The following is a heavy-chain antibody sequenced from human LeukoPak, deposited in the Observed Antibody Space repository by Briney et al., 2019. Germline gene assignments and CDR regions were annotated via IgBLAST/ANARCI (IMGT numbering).Heavy chain of an antibody. J-gene: IGHJ6*03. D-gene: IGHD3-10*01. CDR2: IYTSGST. CDR1: GGSISSGSYY. CDR3: ARITMVRGVIGLGYYYYYMDV. V-gene: IGHV4-61*02. Sequence: PSETLSLTCTVSGGSISSGSYYWSWIRQPAGTGLEWIGRIYTSGSTNYNPSLKSRVTISVDTSKNQFSLKLSSVTAADTAVYYCARITMVRGVIGLGYYYYYMDVWGKGTTVTVSS.